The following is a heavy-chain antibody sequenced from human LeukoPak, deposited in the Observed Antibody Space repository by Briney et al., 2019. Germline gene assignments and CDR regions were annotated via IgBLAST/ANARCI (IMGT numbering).Heavy chain of an antibody. CDR2: ISPAGDRT. D-gene: IGHD6-13*01. CDR1: GFTFSSYA. CDR3: AKDIAAAGKDFDY. V-gene: IGHV3-23*01. Sequence: PGGSLRLSCAASGFTFSSYAMTWVRQAPGKGLEWVSAISPAGDRTYYADSVKGRFTMSRDNSNNTLYLQMNSLRAEDTARYYCAKDIAAAGKDFDYWGQGTLVTVSS. J-gene: IGHJ4*02.